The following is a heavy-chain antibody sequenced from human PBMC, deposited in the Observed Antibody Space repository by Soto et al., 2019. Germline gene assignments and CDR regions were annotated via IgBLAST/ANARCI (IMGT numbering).Heavy chain of an antibody. CDR2: INPNSGGT. CDR3: ARDISGSSPYYYGMDV. J-gene: IGHJ6*02. D-gene: IGHD1-26*01. V-gene: IGHV1-2*04. CDR1: GYTFTGYY. Sequence: ASVKVSCKASGYTFTGYYMHWVRQAPGQGLEWMGWINPNSGGTSYAQKFQGWVTMTRDTSISTAYMELSRLRSDDTAVYYCARDISGSSPYYYGMDVSGQGTTVTVSS.